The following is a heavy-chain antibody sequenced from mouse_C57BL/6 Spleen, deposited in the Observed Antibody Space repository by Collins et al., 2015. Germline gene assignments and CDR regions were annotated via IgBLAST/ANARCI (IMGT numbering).Heavy chain of an antibody. CDR3: VRGLWDFNYYYGMDY. CDR2: IRSKSSNYAT. D-gene: IGHD6-5*01. V-gene: IGHV10-3*01. Sequence: EVQFVESGGGLVQPKGSLKLSCAASGFTFNTYAMHWVRQAPGKGLEWVARIRSKSSNYATYYADSVKDRFTISRDDSQSMLYLQMNSLKTEDTAMYYCVRGLWDFNYYYGMDYWGQGTSVTVSS. J-gene: IGHJ4*01. CDR1: GFTFNTYA.